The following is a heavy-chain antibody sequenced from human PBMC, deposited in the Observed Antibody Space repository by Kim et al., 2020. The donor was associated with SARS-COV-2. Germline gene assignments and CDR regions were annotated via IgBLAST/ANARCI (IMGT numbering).Heavy chain of an antibody. Sequence: FQGQVTISADKSISTAYLQWSSLKASDTAMYYCARHQGSGIAVAGPYFDYWGQGTLVTVSS. J-gene: IGHJ4*02. D-gene: IGHD6-19*01. V-gene: IGHV5-10-1*01. CDR3: ARHQGSGIAVAGPYFDY.